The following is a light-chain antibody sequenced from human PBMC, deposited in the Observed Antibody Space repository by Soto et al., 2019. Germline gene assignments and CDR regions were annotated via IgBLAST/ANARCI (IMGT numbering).Light chain of an antibody. J-gene: IGKJ5*01. CDR2: GAA. V-gene: IGKV3-15*01. CDR3: QQYGSSQIT. CDR1: QSVGSN. Sequence: EMVMTQSPATLSVSPGERATLSCRASQSVGSNLAWYQQKPGQAPRLLIYGAATRATGIPARFSGSGSGTDFTLTISRLEPEDFAVYYCQQYGSSQITFGQGTRLEIK.